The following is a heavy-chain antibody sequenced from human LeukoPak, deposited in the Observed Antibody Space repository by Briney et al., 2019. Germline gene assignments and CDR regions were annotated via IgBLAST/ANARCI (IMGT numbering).Heavy chain of an antibody. V-gene: IGHV3-48*02. CDR2: IDGSGDTI. CDR3: SRRFDC. J-gene: IGHJ4*02. CDR1: GFTFSDYS. Sequence: GESLRLSCAASGFTFSDYSMNCVRQAPGKRLEWVSYIDGSGDTIYYADSVKGRFTISRDNAKNSLDLQMNSLRDEDTAVYYCSRRFDCWGQGTLVTVSS.